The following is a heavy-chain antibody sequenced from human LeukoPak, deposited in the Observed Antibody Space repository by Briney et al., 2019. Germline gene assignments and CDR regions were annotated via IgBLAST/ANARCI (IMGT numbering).Heavy chain of an antibody. CDR3: AKADYYDSNTYRAQFFQH. CDR2: ISGSGINT. D-gene: IGHD3-22*01. Sequence: GGSVRLSCAASGFTYSGHAMSCVRQAPGKGLEGGLVISGSGINTYNADSVKGRLTISRDNYKNTLYLQMNSLRAEDTAVYYCAKADYYDSNTYRAQFFQHWGQGTLVTVSS. CDR1: GFTYSGHA. V-gene: IGHV3-23*01. J-gene: IGHJ1*01.